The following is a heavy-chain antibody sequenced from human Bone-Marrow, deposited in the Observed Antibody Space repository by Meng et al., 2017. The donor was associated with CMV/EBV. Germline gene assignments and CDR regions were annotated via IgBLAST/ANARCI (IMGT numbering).Heavy chain of an antibody. Sequence: GESLKISCAASGFTFSSYEMSWVRQAPGKGLEWVSYISSSGSTIYYADSVKGRFTISRDNAKNSLYLQMNSLRAEDTAVYYCARGGAVAGMNYYYYGMDVWGQGTTVTVSS. CDR1: GFTFSSYE. D-gene: IGHD6-19*01. V-gene: IGHV3-48*03. CDR3: ARGGAVAGMNYYYYGMDV. J-gene: IGHJ6*02. CDR2: ISSSGSTI.